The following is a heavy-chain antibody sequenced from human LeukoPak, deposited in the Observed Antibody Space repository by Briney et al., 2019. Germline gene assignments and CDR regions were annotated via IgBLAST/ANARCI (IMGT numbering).Heavy chain of an antibody. Sequence: GGSLRLSCAASGFTFSSYWMHWVRQAPGKGLVGVSRINTDGSSTSYADSVKGRFTISRDNAKNTLYLQMNSLRAEDTAVYYCARVGDCSGGSCFSYYYYYMDVWGKGTTVTVSS. D-gene: IGHD2-15*01. CDR2: INTDGSST. J-gene: IGHJ6*03. V-gene: IGHV3-74*01. CDR1: GFTFSSYW. CDR3: ARVGDCSGGSCFSYYYYYMDV.